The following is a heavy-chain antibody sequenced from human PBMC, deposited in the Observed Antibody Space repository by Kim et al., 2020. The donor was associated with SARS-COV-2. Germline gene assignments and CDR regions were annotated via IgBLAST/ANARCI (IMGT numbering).Heavy chain of an antibody. CDR1: GYTFTSYG. V-gene: IGHV1-18*01. Sequence: ASVKVSCKASGYTFTSYGISWVRQAPGQGLEWMGWISAYNGNTNYAQKLQGRVTMTTDTSTSTAYMELRSLRSDDTAVYYCARGRPADFWSGYPLGYYYYMDVWGKGTTVTVSS. CDR2: ISAYNGNT. CDR3: ARGRPADFWSGYPLGYYYYMDV. J-gene: IGHJ6*03. D-gene: IGHD3-3*01.